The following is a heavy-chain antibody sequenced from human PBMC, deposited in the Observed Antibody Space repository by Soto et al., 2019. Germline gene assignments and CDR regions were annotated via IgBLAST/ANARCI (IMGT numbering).Heavy chain of an antibody. CDR2: IFYPGTT. J-gene: IGHJ5*02. Sequence: SETLSLTCTVSGGSIISGGYYWNWIRQHPGKGLEWIGYIFYPGTTRYNSALQSRVSISVDSTKNHFSLKLTSVTAADTAVYYCARDTTLFGVGLQTGFDPWGPGTLVTVSS. D-gene: IGHD3-3*01. V-gene: IGHV4-31*03. CDR1: GGSIISGGYY. CDR3: ARDTTLFGVGLQTGFDP.